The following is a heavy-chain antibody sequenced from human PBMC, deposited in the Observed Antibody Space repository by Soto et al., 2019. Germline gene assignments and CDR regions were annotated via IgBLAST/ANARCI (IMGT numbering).Heavy chain of an antibody. CDR3: VRKGPATIHLDY. D-gene: IGHD2-2*02. Sequence: ASVKVSCKACGYTFTKFYMHWVRQTPGQGLEWMGIINPSGGSTYYAQRFQGRITLTRDTSTSAVFMEVDGLRSEDTAVYYCVRKGPATIHLDYSAQRTLVTVSS. CDR2: INPSGGST. J-gene: IGHJ4*02. V-gene: IGHV1-46*03. CDR1: GYTFTKFY.